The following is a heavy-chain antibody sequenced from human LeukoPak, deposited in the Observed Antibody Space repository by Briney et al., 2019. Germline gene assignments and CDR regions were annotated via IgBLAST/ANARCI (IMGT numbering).Heavy chain of an antibody. CDR1: GYTFTSYY. CDR2: INPSGGST. J-gene: IGHJ4*02. D-gene: IGHD6-19*01. Sequence: ASVTVSCKASGYTFTSYYMHWVRQAPGQGLEWMGIINPSGGSTSYAQKFQGRVTMTRDTPTSTVYMELSSLRSEDTAVYYCARDPGIAGAFFYGVYWGQGTLVTVSS. CDR3: ARDPGIAGAFFYGVY. V-gene: IGHV1-46*01.